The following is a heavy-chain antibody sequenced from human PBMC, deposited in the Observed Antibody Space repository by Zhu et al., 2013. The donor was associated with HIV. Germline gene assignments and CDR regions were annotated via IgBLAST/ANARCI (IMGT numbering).Heavy chain of an antibody. CDR3: ARDFLPGYDSSGYLVDAFDI. J-gene: IGHJ3*02. CDR2: ISAYNGNT. V-gene: IGHV1-18*01. Sequence: QVQLVQSGAEVKKPGASVKVSCKASGYTFTSYGISWVRQAPGQGLEWMGWISAYNGNTNYAQKLQGRVTMTTDTSTSTAYMELRSLRSDDTAVYYCARDFLPGYDSSGYLVDAFDIWGRRDNGHRLF. D-gene: IGHD3-22*01. CDR1: GYTFTSYG.